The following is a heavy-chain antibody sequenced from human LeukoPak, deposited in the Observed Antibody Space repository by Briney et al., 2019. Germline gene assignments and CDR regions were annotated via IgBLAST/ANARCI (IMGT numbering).Heavy chain of an antibody. V-gene: IGHV4-59*01. CDR2: IYYSGST. Sequence: PSETLSLTCTVSGGSISSYYWSWIRQPPGEGLEWIGYIYYSGSTNYNPSLKSRVTISVDTSKNQFSLKLSSVTAADTAVYYCARDVSIAARGGIDYWGQGTLVTVSS. D-gene: IGHD6-6*01. CDR1: GGSISSYY. CDR3: ARDVSIAARGGIDY. J-gene: IGHJ4*02.